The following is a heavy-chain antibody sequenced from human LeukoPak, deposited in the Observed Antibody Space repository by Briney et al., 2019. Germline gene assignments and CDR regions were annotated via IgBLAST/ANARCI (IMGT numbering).Heavy chain of an antibody. CDR2: TSGSGGNT. D-gene: IGHD2-2*01. V-gene: IGHV3-23*01. CDR3: AIDSRSTWHFDY. CDR1: SFTFSSYA. J-gene: IGHJ4*02. Sequence: PGGSMRLSCAPSSFTFSSYAMSWVRHAPGKGLEWVSATSGSGGNTFSADSVRGRFTTTRDSSKNTLFLQMNSLRAEDTAVYYCAIDSRSTWHFDYWGQGTLVTVSS.